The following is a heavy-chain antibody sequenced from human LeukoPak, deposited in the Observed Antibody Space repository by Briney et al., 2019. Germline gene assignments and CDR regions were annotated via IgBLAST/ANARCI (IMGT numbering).Heavy chain of an antibody. CDR1: GYIFTSYW. D-gene: IGHD4-4*01. J-gene: IGHJ6*02. V-gene: IGHV5-51*01. CDR2: IYPGDSDT. Sequence: GESLTISCTGSGYIFTSYWIGWVRQMPGKGLEWMGIIYPGDSDTKYSPSFQGQVTISADKSISTAYLQWSSLKASDTAMYYCALPMTTGWYGVWGQGTTVTVSS. CDR3: ALPMTTGWYGV.